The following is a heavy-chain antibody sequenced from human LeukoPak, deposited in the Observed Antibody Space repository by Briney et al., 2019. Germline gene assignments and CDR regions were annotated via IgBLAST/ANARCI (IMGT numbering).Heavy chain of an antibody. V-gene: IGHV3-53*01. J-gene: IGHJ4*02. CDR3: ASSNYYGSGSLNFDY. Sequence: PGGPLRLSCAASGFTVSSNYMSWVRQAPGQGLEWVSVIYSGGSTYYADSVKGRFTISRDNSKNTLYLQMNSLRAEDTAVYYCASSNYYGSGSLNFDYWGQGTLVTVSS. D-gene: IGHD3-10*01. CDR2: IYSGGST. CDR1: GFTVSSNY.